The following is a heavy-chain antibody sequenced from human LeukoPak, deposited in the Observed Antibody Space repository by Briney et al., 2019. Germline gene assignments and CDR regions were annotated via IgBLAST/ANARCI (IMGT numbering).Heavy chain of an antibody. Sequence: SETLSLTCAVSGGSISSDYCSWIRQPSGKGLEWIGRIYSSGSTNYNPALKSRVTMSIDTYKRQSSLKLGSVTAADTAVYYCARGPDSLRFTYPFDHWGEGSLVTVSS. CDR2: IYSSGST. CDR3: ARGPDSLRFTYPFDH. D-gene: IGHD3-3*01. CDR1: GGSISSDY. V-gene: IGHV4-4*07. J-gene: IGHJ4*02.